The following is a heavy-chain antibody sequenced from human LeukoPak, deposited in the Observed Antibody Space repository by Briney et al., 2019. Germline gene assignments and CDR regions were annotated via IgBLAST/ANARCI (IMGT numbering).Heavy chain of an antibody. CDR1: GFSISGYW. CDR3: GKGNRAVPGGNN. Sequence: GGSLRLSCAASGFSISGYWMSWVRQAPGKGLEWVANIKQDGSEQYFVGSVKGRFTISRDNAKNSVYLQMNSLRADDTAMYYCGKGNRAVPGGNNWGQGTMVTVSS. D-gene: IGHD3-16*01. J-gene: IGHJ4*02. V-gene: IGHV3-7*01. CDR2: IKQDGSEQ.